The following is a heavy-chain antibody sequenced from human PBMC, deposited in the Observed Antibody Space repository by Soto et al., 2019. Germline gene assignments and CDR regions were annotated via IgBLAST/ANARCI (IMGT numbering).Heavy chain of an antibody. V-gene: IGHV3-21*01. CDR1: GFTFRSFT. D-gene: IGHD6-13*01. Sequence: GGSLRLSCAASGFTFRSFTMNWVRQAPGKGLEWVSTISSNSAYIYYTDALRGRFTISRDNAKNSLHLQMNSLRAEYTAVYYCTRYASRVSSARGWIDPWGPGTLVTVSS. CDR3: TRYASRVSSARGWIDP. CDR2: ISSNSAYI. J-gene: IGHJ5*02.